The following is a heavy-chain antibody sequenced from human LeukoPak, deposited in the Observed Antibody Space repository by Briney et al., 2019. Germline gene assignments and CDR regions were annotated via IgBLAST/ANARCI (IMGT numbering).Heavy chain of an antibody. CDR2: IKQDGSEK. CDR3: ARPSRYYDILTGSGGAYYFDY. J-gene: IGHJ4*02. V-gene: IGHV3-7*01. Sequence: GGSLRLSCAASGFTFSSYWMSWVRQAPEKVLEWVANIKQDGSEKYYVDSVKGRFTISRDNAKNSLYLQMNSLRAEDTAVYYCARPSRYYDILTGSGGAYYFDYWGQGTLVTVSS. D-gene: IGHD3-9*01. CDR1: GFTFSSYW.